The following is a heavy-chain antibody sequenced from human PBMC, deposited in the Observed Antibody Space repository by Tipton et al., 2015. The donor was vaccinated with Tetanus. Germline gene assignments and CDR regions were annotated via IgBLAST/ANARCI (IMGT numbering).Heavy chain of an antibody. CDR1: GDSVSSNSAG. CDR3: ARAQVVAGTGGFDP. V-gene: IGHV6-1*01. Sequence: GLVKPSQTLTVTCAISGDSVSSNSAGWHWIRQSPSRGLEWLGRTYYRSKWYNDYAVSVKSRITINPDTSKNQFSLQLNSVTPEDTAVYYCARAQVVAGTGGFDPWGQGTPVTVSS. D-gene: IGHD6-19*01. CDR2: TYYRSKWYN. J-gene: IGHJ5*02.